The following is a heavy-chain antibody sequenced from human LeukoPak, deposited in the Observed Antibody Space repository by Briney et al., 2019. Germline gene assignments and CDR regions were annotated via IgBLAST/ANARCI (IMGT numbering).Heavy chain of an antibody. Sequence: SVKVSCKASGGTFSSYAISWVRQAPGQGLEWMGGFIPIFGTANYAQKFQGRVTITADESTSTAYMELSSLRSEDTAVYYCVTYLRGYYRINSWGQGTLVTVSS. CDR3: VTYLRGYYRINS. CDR2: FIPIFGTA. D-gene: IGHD1-26*01. CDR1: GGTFSSYA. V-gene: IGHV1-69*13. J-gene: IGHJ5*02.